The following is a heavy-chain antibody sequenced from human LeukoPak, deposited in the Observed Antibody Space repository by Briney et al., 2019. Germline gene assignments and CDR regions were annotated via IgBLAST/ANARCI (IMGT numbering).Heavy chain of an antibody. V-gene: IGHV3-74*01. J-gene: IGHJ4*02. Sequence: GGSLRLSCAASGFTFSSYWMHWVRQAPGKGLVWVSRINSDGSSTTYADSVKGRFTMSRDNAKNTLYLQMNSLRTEDTAVYYCASGRYYAGDYWGQGTLVTVSS. CDR2: INSDGSST. CDR3: ASGRYYAGDY. D-gene: IGHD1-26*01. CDR1: GFTFSSYW.